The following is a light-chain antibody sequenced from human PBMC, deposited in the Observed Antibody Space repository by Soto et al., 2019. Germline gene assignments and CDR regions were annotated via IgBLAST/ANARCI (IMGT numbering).Light chain of an antibody. V-gene: IGKV1-33*01. CDR2: DAS. CDR1: QDISNY. Sequence: DIQMTQSPSSLSASVGDRVTITCQASQDISNYLNWYQQKPGKAPKLLIYDASNLETGVPSRFSGSGSGTDFTFTISSLQPEDSATYDGQQYDNLPMYTFGQGTMLEIK. J-gene: IGKJ2*01. CDR3: QQYDNLPMYT.